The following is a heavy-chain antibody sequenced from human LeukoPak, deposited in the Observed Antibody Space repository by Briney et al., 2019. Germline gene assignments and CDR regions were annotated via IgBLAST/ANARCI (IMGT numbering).Heavy chain of an antibody. Sequence: SETLSLTCAVYGGSFSGYYWSWIRQPPGKGLEWIGEINHSGSTNYNPSLKSRVTISVDTSKNQFSLKLSSAIAADTAVYYCARDRTTDAFDIWGQGTMVTVSS. CDR1: GGSFSGYY. CDR2: INHSGST. CDR3: ARDRTTDAFDI. D-gene: IGHD4-11*01. J-gene: IGHJ3*02. V-gene: IGHV4-34*01.